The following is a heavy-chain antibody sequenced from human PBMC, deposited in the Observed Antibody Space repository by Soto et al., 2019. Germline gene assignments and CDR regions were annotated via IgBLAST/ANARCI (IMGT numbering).Heavy chain of an antibody. CDR1: GYSFTTFW. D-gene: IGHD3-22*01. Sequence: GESLKISCKGSGYSFTTFWITWVRQMPGKGLEWMGTVDPRDSYTNYSPSFQGHVTISATKSITTVFLQWSSLRASDTAMYYCARQIYDSDTGPNFQYYFDSWGQGTPVTVSS. CDR3: ARQIYDSDTGPNFQYYFDS. V-gene: IGHV5-10-1*01. J-gene: IGHJ4*02. CDR2: VDPRDSYT.